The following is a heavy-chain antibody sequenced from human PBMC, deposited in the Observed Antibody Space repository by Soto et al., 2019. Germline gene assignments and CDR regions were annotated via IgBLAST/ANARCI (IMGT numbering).Heavy chain of an antibody. CDR1: GGSFSGYY. V-gene: IGHV4-34*01. D-gene: IGHD3-10*01. Sequence: PSETLSLTCAVYGGSFSGYYWSWIRQPPGKGLEWIGEINHSGSTNYNPSLKSRVTISVDTSKNQFSLKLSSVTAADTAVYYCARGELWCGGGKYYGMDGWGQGTTVTVSS. CDR2: INHSGST. CDR3: ARGELWCGGGKYYGMDG. J-gene: IGHJ6*02.